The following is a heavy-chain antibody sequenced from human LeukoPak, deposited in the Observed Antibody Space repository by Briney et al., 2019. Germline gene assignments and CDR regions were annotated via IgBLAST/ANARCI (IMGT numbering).Heavy chain of an antibody. CDR2: ISAYSGDT. CDR1: GYTFTSYG. CDR3: AGARRGYSDD. D-gene: IGHD5-18*01. V-gene: IGHV1-18*01. J-gene: IGHJ4*02. Sequence: ASVKVSCKASGYTFTSYGISWVRQAPGQGLEWMGWISAYSGDTNYAQKFQGRATMTTDTSTSTAYMELRSLSSDDTAVYYCAGARRGYSDDWGQGTLVTVSS.